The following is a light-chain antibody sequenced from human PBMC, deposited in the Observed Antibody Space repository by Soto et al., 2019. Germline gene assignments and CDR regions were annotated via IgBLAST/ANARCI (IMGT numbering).Light chain of an antibody. CDR2: GAS. V-gene: IGKV3-20*01. CDR3: QQYGSSGT. CDR1: QSVSSSH. J-gene: IGKJ1*01. Sequence: EIVMTQSAATLSVSPVGRASLSCRASQSVSSSHLAWYQQKPGQAPRLLIYGASNRATGIPDRFSGSGSGTDFTLTISRLEPEDFAVYYCQQYGSSGTFGQGTKVDIK.